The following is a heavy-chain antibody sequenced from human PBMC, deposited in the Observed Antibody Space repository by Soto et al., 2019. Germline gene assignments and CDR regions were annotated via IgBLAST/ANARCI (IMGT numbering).Heavy chain of an antibody. D-gene: IGHD6-13*01. J-gene: IGHJ6*02. CDR3: ARSQHLVLGGLYYNGIDF. Sequence: GGSLRLSCAASGFTFSSYSMNWVRQVPGKGMEWVSYISSSSSTIYYADSVKGRFTISRDNAKNSLYLQMNSLRDEDTAVYYCARSQHLVLGGLYYNGIDFWGQRTTRTVS. CDR2: ISSSSSTI. CDR1: GFTFSSYS. V-gene: IGHV3-48*02.